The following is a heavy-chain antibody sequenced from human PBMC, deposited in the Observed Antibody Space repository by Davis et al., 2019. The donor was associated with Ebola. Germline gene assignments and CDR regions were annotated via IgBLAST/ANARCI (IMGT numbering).Heavy chain of an antibody. Sequence: ASVKVSCKASGYTFTGYYMHWVRQAPGQGLEWMGWINPNSGGTNYAQKFQGRVTMTRDTSISTAYMELSRLRSDDTAVYYCARDKPSRRSGYSRGWFDPWGQGTLVTVSS. J-gene: IGHJ5*02. D-gene: IGHD3-3*01. CDR3: ARDKPSRRSGYSRGWFDP. V-gene: IGHV1-2*02. CDR1: GYTFTGYY. CDR2: INPNSGGT.